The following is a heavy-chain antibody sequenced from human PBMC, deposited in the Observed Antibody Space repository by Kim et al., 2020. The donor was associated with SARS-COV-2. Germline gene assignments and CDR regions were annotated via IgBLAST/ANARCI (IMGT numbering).Heavy chain of an antibody. Sequence: SETLSLTCTVSGGSISSSSYYWGWIRQPPGKGLEWIGSIYYSGSTYYNPSIKSRVTISVDTSKNQFSLKLSSVTAADTAVYYCARHELRDWNSFDIWGQGTMVTVSS. J-gene: IGHJ3*02. CDR2: IYYSGST. CDR3: ARHELRDWNSFDI. CDR1: GGSISSSSYY. V-gene: IGHV4-39*01. D-gene: IGHD1-7*01.